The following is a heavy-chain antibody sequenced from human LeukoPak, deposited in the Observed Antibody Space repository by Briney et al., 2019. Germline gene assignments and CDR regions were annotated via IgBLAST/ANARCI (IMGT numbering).Heavy chain of an antibody. CDR2: VNESGGT. CDR1: VGSFSGYH. CDR3: ARDFYGSGSYFP. D-gene: IGHD3-10*01. Sequence: SETLSLTCAVYVGSFSGYHWNWIRQPPGKGPEWIGEVNESGGTNINPSLRSRVILSVDPSKNQFSLKLSSVTAADTAVYYCARDFYGSGSYFPWGQGTLVTVSS. V-gene: IGHV4-34*01. J-gene: IGHJ4*02.